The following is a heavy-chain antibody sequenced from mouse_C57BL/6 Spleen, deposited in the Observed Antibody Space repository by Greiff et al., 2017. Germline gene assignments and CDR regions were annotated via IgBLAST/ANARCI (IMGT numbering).Heavy chain of an antibody. CDR2: IYPRSGNT. CDR3: AREVIYDGYYDYAMDY. J-gene: IGHJ4*01. D-gene: IGHD2-3*01. V-gene: IGHV1-81*01. CDR1: GYTFTSYG. Sequence: VQLQQSGAELARPGASVKLSCKASGYTFTSYGISWVKQRTGKGLEWIGEIYPRSGNTYYNEKFKGKATLTADKSSSTASMELRSLTSEDSAVYFCAREVIYDGYYDYAMDYWGQGTSVTVSA.